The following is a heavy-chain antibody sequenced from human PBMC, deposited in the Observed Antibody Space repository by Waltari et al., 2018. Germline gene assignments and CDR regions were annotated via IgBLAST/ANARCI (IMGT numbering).Heavy chain of an antibody. CDR2: IYYSGRT. CDR1: GGSISSSSYY. D-gene: IGHD3-22*01. J-gene: IGHJ4*02. CDR3: ARDSGGAGITMIVVVGKGFDY. Sequence: QLQLQESGPGLVKPSETLSLTCTVSGGSISSSSYYWGWIRQPPGKGLGWIGSIYYSGRTYSNRALKSRVTRSVDTSKNQFALQLSSVTAADTAVYYCARDSGGAGITMIVVVGKGFDYWGQGTLVTVSS. V-gene: IGHV4-39*07.